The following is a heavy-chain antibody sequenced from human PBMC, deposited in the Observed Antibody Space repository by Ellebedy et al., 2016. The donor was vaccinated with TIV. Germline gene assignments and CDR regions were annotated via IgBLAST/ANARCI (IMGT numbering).Heavy chain of an antibody. V-gene: IGHV3-30-3*01. Sequence: GESLKISCAASGFTFSSHAMHWVRQAPGKGLEWVTFISYDGSRRYYADSVKGRFTLSRDNSKNTLDLQMNSLRAEDTAVYYCAVSRWAAAGLYYFDFWGQGTLVTVSS. CDR2: ISYDGSRR. CDR3: AVSRWAAAGLYYFDF. J-gene: IGHJ4*02. CDR1: GFTFSSHA. D-gene: IGHD6-13*01.